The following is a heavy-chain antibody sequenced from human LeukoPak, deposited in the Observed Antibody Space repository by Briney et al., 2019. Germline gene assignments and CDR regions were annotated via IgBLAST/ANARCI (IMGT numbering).Heavy chain of an antibody. CDR1: DASVTTYS. CDR2: VYYSGDT. D-gene: IGHD3-10*01. Sequence: SETLSLTCTVSDASVTTYSWSWLRQPAGKGLEWIGRVYYSGDTKYTPSLKSRVTISADTSKNQFSLKLPSVTAADTAVYYCARDHYGSGSYKAYFDYWGPGIQVTVSS. J-gene: IGHJ4*01. V-gene: IGHV4-4*07. CDR3: ARDHYGSGSYKAYFDY.